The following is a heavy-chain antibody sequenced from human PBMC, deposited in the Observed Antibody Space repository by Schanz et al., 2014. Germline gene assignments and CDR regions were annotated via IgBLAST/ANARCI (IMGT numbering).Heavy chain of an antibody. CDR3: AKDLGVDCGDGCFNWYFDL. CDR1: GFTFSSYA. CDR2: VSRSTPDI. Sequence: EMQLLESGGGLIQPGGSLRLSCAASGFTFSSYAMSWVRQAPGKGLEWVSYVSRSTPDIYYADSVKSRFTISRDNAKNSLFLQMNSLRAEDTAVYFCAKDLGVDCGDGCFNWYFDLWGRGTLVTVSS. J-gene: IGHJ2*01. V-gene: IGHV3-23*01. D-gene: IGHD2-21*02.